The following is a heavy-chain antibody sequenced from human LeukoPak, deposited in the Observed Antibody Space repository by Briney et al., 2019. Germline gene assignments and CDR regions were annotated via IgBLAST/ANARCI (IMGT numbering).Heavy chain of an antibody. J-gene: IGHJ4*02. Sequence: SETLSLTCTVSGGSISSSSYYWGWIRQPPGKGLEWIGSMYYSGSTYYNPSLKSRVTISVDTSKNQFSLKLSSVTAADTAVYYCARLRDSSSFRYFDYWGQGTLVTVSS. CDR2: MYYSGST. CDR3: ARLRDSSSFRYFDY. V-gene: IGHV4-39*07. CDR1: GGSISSSSYY. D-gene: IGHD6-13*01.